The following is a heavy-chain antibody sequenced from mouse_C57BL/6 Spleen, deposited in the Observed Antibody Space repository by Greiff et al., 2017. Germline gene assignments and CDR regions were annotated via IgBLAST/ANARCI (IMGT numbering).Heavy chain of an antibody. J-gene: IGHJ3*01. Sequence: QVQLQQPGAELVIPGASVKLSCKASGYTFTSYWMHWVKQRPGQGLEWIGEIDPSDSYTNYNQKFKGKSTLTVDKSSSTAYMQLSSLTSEDSAVYYCAGGDYGSSPWFAYWGQGTLVTVSA. CDR1: GYTFTSYW. V-gene: IGHV1-69*01. CDR3: AGGDYGSSPWFAY. CDR2: IDPSDSYT. D-gene: IGHD1-1*01.